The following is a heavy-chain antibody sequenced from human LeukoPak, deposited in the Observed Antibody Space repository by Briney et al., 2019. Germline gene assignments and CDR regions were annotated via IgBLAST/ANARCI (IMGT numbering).Heavy chain of an antibody. V-gene: IGHV1-46*01. D-gene: IGHD3-16*01. J-gene: IGHJ6*03. CDR1: GYTFTSYF. CDR3: ARGVNTYLWFGGDYMDV. Sequence: ASVKVSCKTSGYTFTSYFIHWVRQAPGQGLEWMGIITTSGDRTVYAQKFRGRVTMTRDRSTGTVYLELSSLRSEDTAVYYCARGVNTYLWFGGDYMDVWGKGSTVTVSS. CDR2: ITTSGDRT.